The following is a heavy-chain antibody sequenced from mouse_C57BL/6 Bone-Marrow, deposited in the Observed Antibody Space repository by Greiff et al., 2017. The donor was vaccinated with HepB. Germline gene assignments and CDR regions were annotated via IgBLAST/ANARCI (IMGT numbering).Heavy chain of an antibody. V-gene: IGHV1-69*01. J-gene: IGHJ2*01. CDR2: IDPSDSYT. D-gene: IGHD2-4*01. Sequence: VQLQQPGAELVMPGASVKLSCKASGYTFTSYWMHWVKQRPGQGLEWIGEIDPSDSYTNYNQKFKGKSTLTVDKSSSTAYMQHSSLTSEDSAVYYCARTHYYDYVDYWGQGTTLTVSS. CDR1: GYTFTSYW. CDR3: ARTHYYDYVDY.